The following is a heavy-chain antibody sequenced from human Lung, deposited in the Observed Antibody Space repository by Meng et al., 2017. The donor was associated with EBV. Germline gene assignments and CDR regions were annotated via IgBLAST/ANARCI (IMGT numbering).Heavy chain of an antibody. V-gene: IGHV3-74*01. Sequence: GQLVESGGDLVQPGGSLRLSCAVSGVIFSNYWMHWVRQAPGKGLVWVSRMNSDGSSITYADSVKGRFTISRDNAKNTLYLQMNSLRAEDTAVYYCARGKNYVFHDWGQGTLVTVSS. CDR1: GVIFSNYW. CDR3: ARGKNYVFHD. D-gene: IGHD3-10*02. J-gene: IGHJ4*02. CDR2: MNSDGSSI.